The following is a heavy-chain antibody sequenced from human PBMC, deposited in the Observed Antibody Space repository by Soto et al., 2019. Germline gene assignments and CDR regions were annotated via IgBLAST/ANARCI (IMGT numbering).Heavy chain of an antibody. Sequence: GGSLRLSCAASGFTFSSYGMHWVRQAPGKGLEWVAVISYDGSNKYYADSVKGRFTISRDNSKNTLYLQMNSLRAEDTAVYYCAKEREPDGYYDSSGYYDTSFDYWGQGTLVTVSS. CDR2: ISYDGSNK. CDR3: AKEREPDGYYDSSGYYDTSFDY. J-gene: IGHJ4*02. V-gene: IGHV3-30*18. D-gene: IGHD3-22*01. CDR1: GFTFSSYG.